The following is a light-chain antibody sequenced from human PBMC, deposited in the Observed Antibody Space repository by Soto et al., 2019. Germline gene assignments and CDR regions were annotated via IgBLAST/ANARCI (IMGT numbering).Light chain of an antibody. CDR1: QSISSR. CDR3: QQYNSYWT. Sequence: DIQMTQSPSTLSASVGDRVTITCRASQSISSRLAWYQQKPGKAPKLLIYKASSLESGVPSRFSGSGSGTEFTLTISSLQPDDSATYYCQQYNSYWTFGQGTRWKSN. J-gene: IGKJ1*01. V-gene: IGKV1-5*03. CDR2: KAS.